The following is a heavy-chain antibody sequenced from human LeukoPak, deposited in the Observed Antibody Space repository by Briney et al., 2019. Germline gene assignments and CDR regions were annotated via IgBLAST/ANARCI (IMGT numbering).Heavy chain of an antibody. Sequence: SETLSLTCTVSGGPLSSYSWSWIRKSPGKGLEWIGYIFNSGSTIYNPSLNSRVTISIDMSKKQFSLKLSSVTAADTAVYYCASDYGSGSYRFDYWGQGALVTVSS. V-gene: IGHV4-59*01. CDR1: GGPLSSYS. D-gene: IGHD3-10*01. CDR2: IFNSGST. CDR3: ASDYGSGSYRFDY. J-gene: IGHJ4*02.